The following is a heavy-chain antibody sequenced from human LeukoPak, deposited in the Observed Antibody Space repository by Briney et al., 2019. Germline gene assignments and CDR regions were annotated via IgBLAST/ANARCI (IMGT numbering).Heavy chain of an antibody. CDR1: GASISTYY. D-gene: IGHD2-15*01. Sequence: SETLSLTCTVSGASISTYYWSWIRQPPGKGLEWIGYIYYSGSTNYNPSLKSRVTISVDKSKNQFSLKLSSVTAADTAVYYCARSPLAYCSGVSCWFDPWGQGTLVTVSS. J-gene: IGHJ5*02. V-gene: IGHV4-59*08. CDR3: ARSPLAYCSGVSCWFDP. CDR2: IYYSGST.